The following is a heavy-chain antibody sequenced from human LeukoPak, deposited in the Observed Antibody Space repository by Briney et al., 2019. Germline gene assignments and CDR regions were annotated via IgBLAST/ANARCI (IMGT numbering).Heavy chain of an antibody. CDR3: ARKMPEQWLVPYYFDY. CDR2: VYYSGST. V-gene: IGHV4-59*08. Sequence: NSSETLSLTCTVSGGSINDYYWSWIRQPPGKGLEWIGFVYYSGSTNYNPSLKSRVTISVDTSKNQFSLKLISVTAADTAVYYCARKMPEQWLVPYYFDYWGQGTLVTVSS. CDR1: GGSINDYY. J-gene: IGHJ4*02. D-gene: IGHD6-19*01.